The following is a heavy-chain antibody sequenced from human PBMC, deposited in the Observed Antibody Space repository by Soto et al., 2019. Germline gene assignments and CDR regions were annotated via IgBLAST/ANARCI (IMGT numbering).Heavy chain of an antibody. V-gene: IGHV4-4*07. Sequence: QVQLQQSGPGLVKASETLSLTCTVSGGSITNYHWSWIRQPAGKGLEWIGRMYTKERTNYNLSFKSRVTMSVDTSKNQFSLKLNAVTAADTAVYYCARDDYKDGGNNWFDPWGQGTLVTVSS. D-gene: IGHD3-16*01. CDR2: MYTKERT. CDR3: ARDDYKDGGNNWFDP. CDR1: GGSITNYH. J-gene: IGHJ5*02.